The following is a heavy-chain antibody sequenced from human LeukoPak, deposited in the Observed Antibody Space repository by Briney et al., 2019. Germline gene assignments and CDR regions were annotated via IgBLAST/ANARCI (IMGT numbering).Heavy chain of an antibody. CDR1: GGTFSSYA. Sequence: GASVKVSCTASGGTFSSYAISWVRQAPGQGLEWMGGIIPIFGTANYAQKFQGRVTITADESTSTAYMELSSLRSEDTAVYYCASCSSTSCPSSGYGMDVWGKGTTVTVSS. CDR2: IIPIFGTA. V-gene: IGHV1-69*13. D-gene: IGHD2-2*01. CDR3: ASCSSTSCPSSGYGMDV. J-gene: IGHJ6*04.